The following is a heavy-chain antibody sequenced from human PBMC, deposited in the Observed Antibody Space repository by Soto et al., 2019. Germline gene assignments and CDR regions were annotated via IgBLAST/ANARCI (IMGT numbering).Heavy chain of an antibody. D-gene: IGHD3-22*01. CDR1: GYTFTSYG. Sequence: GASVKVSCKASGYTFTSYGISWVRQAPGQGLEWMGWISAYNGNTNYAQKLQGRVTMTTDTSTSTAYMELRSLRSDDTAVYYCARVPITMIVVVIADAFDIWGQGTMVTV. CDR3: ARVPITMIVVVIADAFDI. J-gene: IGHJ3*02. CDR2: ISAYNGNT. V-gene: IGHV1-18*01.